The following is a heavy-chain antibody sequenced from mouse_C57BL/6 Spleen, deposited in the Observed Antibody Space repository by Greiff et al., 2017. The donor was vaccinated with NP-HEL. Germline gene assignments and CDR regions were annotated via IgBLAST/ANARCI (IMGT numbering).Heavy chain of an antibody. D-gene: IGHD4-1*01. J-gene: IGHJ2*01. CDR1: GFTFSSYG. CDR3: ARHKGTGFDY. V-gene: IGHV5-6*01. Sequence: EVQLQESGGDLVKPGGSLKLSCAASGFTFSSYGMSWVRQTPDKRLEWVATISSGGSYTYYPDSVKGRFTISRDNAKNTLYLQMSSLKSEDTAMYYCARHKGTGFDYWGQGTTLTVSS. CDR2: ISSGGSYT.